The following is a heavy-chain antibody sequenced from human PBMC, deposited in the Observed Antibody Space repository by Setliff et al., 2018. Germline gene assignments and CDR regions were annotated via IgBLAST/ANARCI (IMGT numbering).Heavy chain of an antibody. CDR1: GYTFTNYG. Sequence: ASVKVSCKTSGYTFTNYGINWVRQAPGQGLEWMGWISPYNGNTKYAQKFQGRVTMTADTSTSTAYMELRSLRFDDTAVYYCARDILLVEGVSVTGCWFDPWGQGALVTVSS. V-gene: IGHV1-18*01. CDR2: ISPYNGNT. D-gene: IGHD3-9*01. J-gene: IGHJ5*02. CDR3: ARDILLVEGVSVTGCWFDP.